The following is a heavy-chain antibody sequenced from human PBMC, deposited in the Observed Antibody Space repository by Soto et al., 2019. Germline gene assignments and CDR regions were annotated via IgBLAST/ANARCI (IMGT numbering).Heavy chain of an antibody. V-gene: IGHV3-30*03. CDR2: ISYDGSNE. J-gene: IGHJ4*02. CDR1: GFAFGTYG. Sequence: PGGSLRLSCAASGFAFGTYGMHWVRQAPGKGLEWVAVISYDGSNEYYTDSMKGRFTISRDNSKNTLYLQMNSLRTEDTAMYYCARLESLYYYDSSGYYSRSPPIFHKYYFDYWGQGTLVTVSS. CDR3: ARLESLYYYDSSGYYSRSPPIFHKYYFDY. D-gene: IGHD3-22*01.